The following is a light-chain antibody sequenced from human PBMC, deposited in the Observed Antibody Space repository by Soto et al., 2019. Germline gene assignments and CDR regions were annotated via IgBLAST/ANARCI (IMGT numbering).Light chain of an antibody. Sequence: EIVLTQYPGPLSLSPGERSTLSCMAIQSVSSSYLAWYQQKPGQAPRLLIYGASSRATGIPDRFSGSGSGTDFTLTISRLEPEDFAVYYCQQYGSAPPWTFGQGTKVDIK. V-gene: IGKV3-20*01. CDR2: GAS. CDR3: QQYGSAPPWT. CDR1: QSVSSSY. J-gene: IGKJ1*01.